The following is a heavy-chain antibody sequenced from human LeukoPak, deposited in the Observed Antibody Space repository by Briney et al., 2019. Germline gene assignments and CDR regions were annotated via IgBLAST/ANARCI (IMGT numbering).Heavy chain of an antibody. Sequence: PGGSLTLSCSLSGFTFSGHWMLWVRHAPGKGLECDSSTNRGGSVTGYTLSVEDRLTVPRDNDKNTLFLQMNSLRGEDTAVYYCERARWYCCEYWGQGTLVTVSS. J-gene: IGHJ4*02. CDR1: GFTFSGHW. CDR3: ERARWYCCEY. CDR2: TNRGGSVT. D-gene: IGHD5-24*01. V-gene: IGHV3-74*01.